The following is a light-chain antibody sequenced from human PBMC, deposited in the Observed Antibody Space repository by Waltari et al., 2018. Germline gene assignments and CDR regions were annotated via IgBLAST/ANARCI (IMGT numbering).Light chain of an antibody. Sequence: DIQMTQSPSSLSASVGDRVTITCRASQSISSYLNWYQQKPGKAPKLLIYAASSLQSAVPSRFSGSGSGTDFTLTISSLQPEDFATYYCQQSYSTLRTFGGGTKVEIK. V-gene: IGKV1-39*01. CDR2: AAS. J-gene: IGKJ4*01. CDR1: QSISSY. CDR3: QQSYSTLRT.